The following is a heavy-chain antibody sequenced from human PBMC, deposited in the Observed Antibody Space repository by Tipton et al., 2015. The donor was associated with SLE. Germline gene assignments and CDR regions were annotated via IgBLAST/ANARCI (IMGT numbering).Heavy chain of an antibody. Sequence: TLSLTCTVSGGSISSSSYYWGWIRQPPGKGLEWIGSIYYSGSTYYNPSLKSRVTISVDTSKNQFSLKLSSVTAADTAVYYCARLLTGVHDYWGQGTLVTVSS. D-gene: IGHD1-14*01. V-gene: IGHV4-39*01. CDR3: ARLLTGVHDY. J-gene: IGHJ4*02. CDR2: IYYSGST. CDR1: GGSISSSSYY.